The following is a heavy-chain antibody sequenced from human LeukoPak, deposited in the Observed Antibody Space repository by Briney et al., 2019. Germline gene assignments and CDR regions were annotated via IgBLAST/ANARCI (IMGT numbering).Heavy chain of an antibody. CDR3: ARDPSYDSSGYPNWFDP. CDR2: ISAYNGNT. Sequence: AASVKVSCKASGYTSTSYGITWVRLAPGQGLEWMGWISAYNGNTNYAQMFQGRVIMTTDTSTNTAYMELRSLRADDTAMYYCARDPSYDSSGYPNWFDPWGQGTLVTVSS. CDR1: GYTSTSYG. J-gene: IGHJ5*02. D-gene: IGHD3-22*01. V-gene: IGHV1-18*01.